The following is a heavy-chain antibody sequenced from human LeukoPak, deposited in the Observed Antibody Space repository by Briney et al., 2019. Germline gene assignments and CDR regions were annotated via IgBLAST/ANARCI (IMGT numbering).Heavy chain of an antibody. CDR2: INPSGDPT. CDR1: GYTFTSYY. D-gene: IGHD2-15*01. J-gene: IGHJ6*03. V-gene: IGHV1-46*01. Sequence: ASVKVSCKASGYTFTSYYMHWVRQAPGQGLEWVGIINPSGDPTTYAQKFQGRVTMTSDMSTSTVYMELSSLRSEDTAVYYCARDRSGNYYYYYMDVWGKGTTVTVSS. CDR3: ARDRSGNYYYYYMDV.